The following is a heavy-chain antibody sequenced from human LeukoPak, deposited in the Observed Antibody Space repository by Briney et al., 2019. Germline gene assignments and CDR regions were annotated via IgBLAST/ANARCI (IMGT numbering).Heavy chain of an antibody. D-gene: IGHD2-15*01. Sequence: GGSLRLSFTAPGFTFGDYAMSWVRQAPGKGLDWVGFIRSKAYGGTTEYAASVKGRFTISRDCSKSIGYLPMNSLKTNGTAGYYCTRDGSLYCSGGSCNDLPSDCWGQGTLVTVPA. J-gene: IGHJ4*02. CDR3: TRDGSLYCSGGSCNDLPSDC. V-gene: IGHV3-49*04. CDR2: IRSKAYGGTT. CDR1: GFTFGDYA.